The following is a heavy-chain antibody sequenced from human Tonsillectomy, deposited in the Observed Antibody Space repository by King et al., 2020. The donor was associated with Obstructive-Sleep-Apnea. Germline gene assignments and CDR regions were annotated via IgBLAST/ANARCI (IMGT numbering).Heavy chain of an antibody. D-gene: IGHD3-10*01. Sequence: VQLVESVGGLVQPGGSLRLSCAASGFTFRSYWMSWVRQSPGKGLEWVANIKQDGSEKYYVDSVKGRFTISRDNAKNSLFLQMNSLRAEDTAVYYCAREEWFGETKGPKKAYYFDYWGQGTLVTVSS. CDR3: AREEWFGETKGPKKAYYFDY. CDR2: IKQDGSEK. CDR1: GFTFRSYW. V-gene: IGHV3-7*01. J-gene: IGHJ4*02.